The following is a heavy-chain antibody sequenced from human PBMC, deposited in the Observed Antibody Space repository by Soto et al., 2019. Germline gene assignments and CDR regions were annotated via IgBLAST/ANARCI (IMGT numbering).Heavy chain of an antibody. D-gene: IGHD3-10*01. CDR2: IWDDGSTK. CDR1: GFAFRTYG. CDR3: ATNRGAAAFDH. Sequence: QVQLVESGGGVVQPGRSLRLSCAASGFAFRTYGMHWVRQAPGKGLEWVAVIWDDGSTKKYADSVKGRFTISRDNSKNTLYLEMESLRVEELACYYFATNRGAAAFDHWGQGTLVTVP. V-gene: IGHV3-33*01. J-gene: IGHJ4*02.